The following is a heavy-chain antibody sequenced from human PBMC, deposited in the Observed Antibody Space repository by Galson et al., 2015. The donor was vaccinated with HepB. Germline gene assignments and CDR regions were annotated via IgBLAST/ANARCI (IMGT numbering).Heavy chain of an antibody. CDR1: GFSFSSYG. V-gene: IGHV3-23*01. CDR3: AKGPRILSYYFDS. Sequence: SLRLSCAASGFSFSSYGMHWVRQAPGKGLEWVAAIDANAAGTYYADSVQGRFTISRDNFENTLYLQMHSLRGEDTAIYYCAKGPRILSYYFDSWGQGTLVTVSS. J-gene: IGHJ4*02. CDR2: IDANAAGT.